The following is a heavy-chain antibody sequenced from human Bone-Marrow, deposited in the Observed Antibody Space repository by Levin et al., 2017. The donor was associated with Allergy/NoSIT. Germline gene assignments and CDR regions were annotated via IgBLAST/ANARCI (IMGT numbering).Heavy chain of an antibody. CDR2: ISYDGSKK. D-gene: IGHD1-26*01. CDR3: VREKGASYVRRDYYFYGMDV. J-gene: IGHJ6*02. Sequence: GGSLRLSCAASGFTLSTYAMHWVRQAPGKGLEWVAVISYDGSKKYYADSMKGRFTISRDNSKNTVFVQMNSLRAEDTAVYYCVREKGASYVRRDYYFYGMDVWGQGTTVTVSS. V-gene: IGHV3-30*04. CDR1: GFTLSTYA.